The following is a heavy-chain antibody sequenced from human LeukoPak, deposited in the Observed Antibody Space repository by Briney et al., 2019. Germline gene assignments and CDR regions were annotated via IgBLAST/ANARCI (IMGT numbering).Heavy chain of an antibody. CDR3: ARDGALLWFGESFDYYYGMDV. CDR2: ISPYNDNT. CDR1: GYTFTSSV. V-gene: IGHV1-18*01. D-gene: IGHD3-10*01. Sequence: ASVKVSCKASGYTFTSSVISWVRQAPGQGLEWMGWISPYNDNTNYAQKLQGRVTMTRDTSTSTAYMELRSLRSDDTAVYYCARDGALLWFGESFDYYYGMDVWGQGTTVTVSS. J-gene: IGHJ6*02.